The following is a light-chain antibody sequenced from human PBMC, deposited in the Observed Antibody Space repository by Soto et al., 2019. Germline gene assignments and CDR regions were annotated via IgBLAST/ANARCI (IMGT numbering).Light chain of an antibody. CDR3: QQHDYSRT. Sequence: DIQMTQSPSTLSASVGDTVTITCRASQSVSDSLAWYQVKPGEAPKLLIFDVSNLETGVPSRFSGSGSGTEFSLTIRGLQPDDFATYYCQQHDYSRTFGQGTKVDIK. J-gene: IGKJ1*01. V-gene: IGKV1-5*01. CDR2: DVS. CDR1: QSVSDS.